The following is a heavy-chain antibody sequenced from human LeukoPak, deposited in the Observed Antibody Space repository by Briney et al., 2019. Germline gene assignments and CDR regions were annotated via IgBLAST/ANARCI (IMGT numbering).Heavy chain of an antibody. V-gene: IGHV4-34*01. D-gene: IGHD6-13*01. J-gene: IGHJ3*02. CDR2: INPSGST. CDR3: ARESGFSSSWYDDAFDI. CDR1: GGSFSGYY. Sequence: SETLSLTCAVYGGSFSGYYWSWIRQPPGKGLEWIGEINPSGSTNYNPSLKSRVTISVDTSKNQFSLKLSSVTAADTAVYYCARESGFSSSWYDDAFDIWGQGTMVTVSS.